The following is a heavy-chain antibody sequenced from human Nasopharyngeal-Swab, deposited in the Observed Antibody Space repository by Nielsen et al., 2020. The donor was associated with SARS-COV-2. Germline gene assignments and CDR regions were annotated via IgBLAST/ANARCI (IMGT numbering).Heavy chain of an antibody. Sequence: GESLKISCAASGFTFSSYAMNWVRQAPGKGLEWVSGITGIGRSPYYADSVKGRFTLSRDNSKNTLYLQMNRLRAEDTAVYYCAKGQGADWYFDLWGRGTLVTVSS. CDR3: AKGQGADWYFDL. V-gene: IGHV3-23*01. CDR1: GFTFSSYA. J-gene: IGHJ2*01. CDR2: ITGIGRSP.